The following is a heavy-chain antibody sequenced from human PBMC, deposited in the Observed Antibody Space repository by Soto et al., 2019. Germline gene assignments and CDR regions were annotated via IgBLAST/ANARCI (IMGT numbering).Heavy chain of an antibody. J-gene: IGHJ4*02. D-gene: IGHD3-10*01. Sequence: EVQLVESGGGLVQPGRSLRLSCAASGFTFDDYAMHWVRQAPGKGLEWVSGISWNSGSIGYADSVKGRFTISRDNAKNSLYLQMNSLRAEDTALYYCAKDSFIVGWFGPFDYWGQGTLFTVSS. V-gene: IGHV3-9*01. CDR2: ISWNSGSI. CDR1: GFTFDDYA. CDR3: AKDSFIVGWFGPFDY.